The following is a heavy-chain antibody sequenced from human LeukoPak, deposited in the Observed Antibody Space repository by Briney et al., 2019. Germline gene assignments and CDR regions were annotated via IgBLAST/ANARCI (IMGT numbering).Heavy chain of an antibody. CDR1: GGSISSYY. V-gene: IGHV4-59*08. CDR2: IYYSGST. J-gene: IGHJ3*02. Sequence: SETLSLTCTVSGGSISSYYWSWIRQPPGKGLEWIGYIYYSGSTNYNPSLKSRVTISVDTSKNQFSLKLGSVTAADTAVYYCARPIGYSYGTNDAFDIWGQRTTVTVSS. CDR3: ARPIGYSYGTNDAFDI. D-gene: IGHD5-18*01.